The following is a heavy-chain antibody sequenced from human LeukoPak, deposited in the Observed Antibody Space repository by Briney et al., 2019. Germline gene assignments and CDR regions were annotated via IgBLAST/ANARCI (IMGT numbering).Heavy chain of an antibody. Sequence: SVKVSCKASGGTFSSYAISWVRQAPGQGLEWMGGIIPIFGTANYAQKFQGRVTITADESTSTAYMELSSLRSEDTAVYYCASAGSYWFGELFRYWGQGTLVTVSS. CDR3: ASAGSYWFGELFRY. CDR1: GGTFSSYA. V-gene: IGHV1-69*13. J-gene: IGHJ4*02. CDR2: IIPIFGTA. D-gene: IGHD3-10*01.